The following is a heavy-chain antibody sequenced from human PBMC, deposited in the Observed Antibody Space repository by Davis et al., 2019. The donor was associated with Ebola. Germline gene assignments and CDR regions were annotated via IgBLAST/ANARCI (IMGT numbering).Heavy chain of an antibody. CDR3: VRGPVRYYFDY. Sequence: SETLSLTCTVSGGSIISSSSYWGWIRQPPRKGLEWIGYIYYSGSTNYNPSLKSRVAISVDTSKNQFSLKLSSVTAADTAVYYCVRGPVRYYFDYWGQGTLGTVSS. J-gene: IGHJ4*02. CDR1: GGSIISSSSY. V-gene: IGHV4-61*05. CDR2: IYYSGST.